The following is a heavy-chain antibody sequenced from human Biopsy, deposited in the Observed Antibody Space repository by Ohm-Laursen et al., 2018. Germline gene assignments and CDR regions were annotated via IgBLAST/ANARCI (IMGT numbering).Heavy chain of an antibody. CDR3: TLEGAGFDN. J-gene: IGHJ4*02. D-gene: IGHD3-10*01. CDR1: GFTFSASA. CDR2: IRSKAKSYAT. Sequence: SLRLSCTASGFTFSASAVHWVRQASGKGLEWVGRIRSKAKSYATAYAASVIGRFTISRDDSKITTYLQMNSLKTEDTAVYYCTLEGAGFDNWGQGTLVTVSS. V-gene: IGHV3-73*01.